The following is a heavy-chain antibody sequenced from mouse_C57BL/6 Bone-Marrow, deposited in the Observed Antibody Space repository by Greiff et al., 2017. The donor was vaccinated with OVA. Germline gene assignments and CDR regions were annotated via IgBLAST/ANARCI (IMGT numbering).Heavy chain of an antibody. CDR1: GYTFTSYW. J-gene: IGHJ3*01. CDR3: ARHGGSWFAY. CDR2: IDPSDSET. Sequence: VQLQQSGAELVRPGSSVKLSCKASGYTFTSYWMHWVKQRPIQGLEWIGNIDPSDSETHYNQKFKDKATLTVDKSSSTAYMQLSSLTSEDSAVYYCARHGGSWFAYWGQGTLVTVSA. V-gene: IGHV1-52*01. D-gene: IGHD1-1*02.